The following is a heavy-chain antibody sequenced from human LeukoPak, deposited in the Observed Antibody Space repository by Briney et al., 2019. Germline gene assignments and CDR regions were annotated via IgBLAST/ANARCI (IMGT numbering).Heavy chain of an antibody. CDR3: ARTYGSGSYRRFDY. CDR2: INPNSGGT. CDR1: GYTFTGYY. Sequence: ASVKVSCKASGYTFTGYYMHWVRQAPGQGLEWIGWINPNSGGTNYAQKFQGRVTMTRDTSISTAYMELSRLRSDDTAVYYCARTYGSGSYRRFDYWGQGTLVTVSS. D-gene: IGHD3-10*01. J-gene: IGHJ4*02. V-gene: IGHV1-2*02.